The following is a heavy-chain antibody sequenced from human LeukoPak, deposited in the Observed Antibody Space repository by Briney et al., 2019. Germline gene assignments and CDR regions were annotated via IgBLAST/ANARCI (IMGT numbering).Heavy chain of an antibody. D-gene: IGHD2-21*01. Sequence: GGSLRLSCAASGFTFDDYGMSWVRQAPGKGLEWVSGINWNGGSTGYTDSVKGRFTISRDSAKNSLYLQMNSLRAEDTALYYCARFRCGGDCYSHYYYYYMDVWGKGTTVTVSS. CDR3: ARFRCGGDCYSHYYYYYMDV. V-gene: IGHV3-20*04. CDR2: INWNGGST. J-gene: IGHJ6*03. CDR1: GFTFDDYG.